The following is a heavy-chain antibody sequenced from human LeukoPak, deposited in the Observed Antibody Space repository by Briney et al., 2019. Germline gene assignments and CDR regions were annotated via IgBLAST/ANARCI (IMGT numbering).Heavy chain of an antibody. CDR2: IYYSGTT. CDR1: GGSISSDNYY. CDR3: TRGSIAYYYMDV. V-gene: IGHV4-39*07. D-gene: IGHD3-22*01. J-gene: IGHJ6*03. Sequence: PSETLSLTCTVSGGSISSDNYYWGWIRQPPGKGLEWIGSIYYSGTTYYNPSLKSRVTISVDTSKNQFSLKLSSVTAADTAVYYCTRGSIAYYYMDVWGKGTTVTISS.